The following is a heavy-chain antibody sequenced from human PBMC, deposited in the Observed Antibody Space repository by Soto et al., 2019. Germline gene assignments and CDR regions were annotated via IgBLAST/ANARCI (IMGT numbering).Heavy chain of an antibody. Sequence: GGSLRLSCAASGFTFSSYAMSWVRQAPGKGLEWVSAISGSGGSTYYADSVRGRFTISRDNSKNTLYLQMNSLRAEDTAVYYCASGAVPSSRKDFDYWGQGTLVTVSS. CDR3: ASGAVPSSRKDFDY. CDR2: ISGSGGST. J-gene: IGHJ4*02. CDR1: GFTFSSYA. V-gene: IGHV3-23*01. D-gene: IGHD1-26*01.